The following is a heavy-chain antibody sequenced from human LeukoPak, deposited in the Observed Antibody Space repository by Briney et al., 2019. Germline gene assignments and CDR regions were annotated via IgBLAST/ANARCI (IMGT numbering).Heavy chain of an antibody. CDR2: ISSSSSYI. V-gene: IGHV3-21*01. D-gene: IGHD3-22*01. J-gene: IGHJ4*02. CDR1: GFTFSSYS. CDR3: ARARRAYYYDSSGYYLDY. Sequence: NPGGSLRLSCAASGFTFSSYSMNWVRQAPGKGLEWVSSISSSSSYIYYADSVEGRFTISRDNAKNSLYLQMNSLRAEDTAVYYCARARRAYYYDSSGYYLDYWGQGTLVTVSS.